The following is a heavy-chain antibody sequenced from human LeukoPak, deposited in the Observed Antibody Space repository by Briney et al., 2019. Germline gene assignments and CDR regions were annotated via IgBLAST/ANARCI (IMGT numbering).Heavy chain of an antibody. CDR1: GFTFSSYG. J-gene: IGHJ4*02. CDR3: ARDLPEYSGSYYVGY. V-gene: IGHV3-33*01. Sequence: PGRSLRLPCAASGFTFSSYGMHWVRQAPGKGLEWVAVIWYDGSNKYYADSVKGRFTISRDNTKNTLYLQMNSLRAEDTAGYYCARDLPEYSGSYYVGYWGQGTLVTVSS. CDR2: IWYDGSNK. D-gene: IGHD1-26*01.